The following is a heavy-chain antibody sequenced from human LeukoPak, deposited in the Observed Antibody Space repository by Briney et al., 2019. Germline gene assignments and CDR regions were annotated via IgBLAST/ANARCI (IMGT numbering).Heavy chain of an antibody. J-gene: IGHJ6*02. CDR2: ISGSGGST. Sequence: GGSLRLSCAAPGFTFSSYAMSWVRQAPGKGLEWVSAISGSGGSTYYADSVKGRFTISRDNSKNTLYLQMNSLRAEDTAVYYCAKSIAARTYYYYYGMDVWGQGTTVTVSS. V-gene: IGHV3-23*01. CDR1: GFTFSSYA. CDR3: AKSIAARTYYYYYGMDV. D-gene: IGHD6-6*01.